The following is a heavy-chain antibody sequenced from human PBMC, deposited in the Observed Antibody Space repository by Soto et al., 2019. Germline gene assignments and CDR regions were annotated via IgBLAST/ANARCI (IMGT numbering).Heavy chain of an antibody. J-gene: IGHJ6*02. D-gene: IGHD3-22*01. CDR2: IYPGDSDT. Sequence: PGESLQISCKGSGYSFTSYWIGWVRQMPGKGLEWMGIIYPGDSDTRYSPSFQGQVTISADKSISTAYLQWSSLKASDTAMYYCASTTTYYYDSSGNYYGMDVWGQGTTVTVSS. V-gene: IGHV5-51*01. CDR3: ASTTTYYYDSSGNYYGMDV. CDR1: GYSFTSYW.